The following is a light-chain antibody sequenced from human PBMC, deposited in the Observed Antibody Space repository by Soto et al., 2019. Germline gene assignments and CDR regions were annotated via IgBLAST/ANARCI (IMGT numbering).Light chain of an antibody. CDR1: QSLSSY. J-gene: IGKJ1*01. CDR3: QQYDSSPRT. Sequence: EVVLTQSPGTLSLSPGDRAALSCRASQSLSSYLAWYQQKPGQAPRLLIYGASPRRTGIPDRFIGSGSGTDFTLTISRLEPEDFAVYYCQQYDSSPRTFGQGTKVEIK. CDR2: GAS. V-gene: IGKV3-20*01.